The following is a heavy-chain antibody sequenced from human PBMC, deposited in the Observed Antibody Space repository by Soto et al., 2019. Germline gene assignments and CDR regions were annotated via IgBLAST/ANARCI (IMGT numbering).Heavy chain of an antibody. CDR2: IYYSGST. CDR3: ARLYRLDAFDI. V-gene: IGHV4-59*01. J-gene: IGHJ3*02. Sequence: SETLSLTCTVSGGSISSYYWSWIRQPPGKGLEWIGYIYYSGSTNYNPSLKGRVTIPVDTSKNQFSLKLSSVTAADTAVYYCARLYRLDAFDIWGQGTMVTVSS. D-gene: IGHD4-4*01. CDR1: GGSISSYY.